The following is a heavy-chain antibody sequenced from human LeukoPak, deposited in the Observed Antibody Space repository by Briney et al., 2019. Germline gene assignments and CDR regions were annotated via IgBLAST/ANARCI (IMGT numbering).Heavy chain of an antibody. CDR3: AKVRVVVPSSDAFDI. D-gene: IGHD2-2*01. CDR1: GFTFSSYG. CDR2: IRYDGSNK. J-gene: IGHJ3*02. Sequence: GGSLRLSCAASGFTFSSYGMHWVRQAPGKGLEWVAFIRYDGSNKYYADSVKGRFTISRDNSKNTLYLQMNSLRAEDTAVYYCAKVRVVVPSSDAFDIWGQGTMVTVSS. V-gene: IGHV3-30*02.